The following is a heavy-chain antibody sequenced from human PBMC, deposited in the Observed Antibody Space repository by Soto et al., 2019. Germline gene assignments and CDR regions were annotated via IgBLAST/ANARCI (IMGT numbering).Heavy chain of an antibody. CDR3: VIDHNWAFDY. D-gene: IGHD3-16*01. CDR2: ASDDAV. Sequence: EVQLVESGGALVQPGGSLRLSCAASEFLFSSYTMNWVRQAPGKGLEWVSFASDDAVSYADSARGRFTISRDTAKNSLYLQMNSLRVDDTAVYYCVIDHNWAFDYWGQGIVVTVSP. V-gene: IGHV3-48*01. J-gene: IGHJ4*02. CDR1: EFLFSSYT.